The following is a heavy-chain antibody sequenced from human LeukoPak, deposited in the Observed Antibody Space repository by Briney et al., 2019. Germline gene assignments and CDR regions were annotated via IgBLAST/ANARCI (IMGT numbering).Heavy chain of an antibody. CDR1: GGSISSYY. D-gene: IGHD5-12*01. CDR2: IYTSGST. J-gene: IGHJ5*02. Sequence: SETLSLTCTVSGGSISSYYWSWIRQPPGKGLEWIGYIYTSGSTNYSPSLKSRVTISVDTSKNQFSLKLSSVTAADTAVYYCARDIVATIGGDNWFDPWGQGTLVTVSS. V-gene: IGHV4-4*09. CDR3: ARDIVATIGGDNWFDP.